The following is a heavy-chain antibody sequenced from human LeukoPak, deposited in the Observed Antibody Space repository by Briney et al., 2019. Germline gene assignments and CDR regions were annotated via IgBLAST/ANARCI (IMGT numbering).Heavy chain of an antibody. CDR1: GFTVSSNY. CDR3: ARRSDYGDYGYYFDY. J-gene: IGHJ4*02. V-gene: IGHV3-53*01. Sequence: GGSLRLSCAASGFTVSSNYMSWVRQAPGKGLEWVSVIYSGGSTYYADSVKGRFTISRDNSKNTLYLQMNSLRAEDTAVYYGARRSDYGDYGYYFDYWGQGTLVTVSS. D-gene: IGHD4-17*01. CDR2: IYSGGST.